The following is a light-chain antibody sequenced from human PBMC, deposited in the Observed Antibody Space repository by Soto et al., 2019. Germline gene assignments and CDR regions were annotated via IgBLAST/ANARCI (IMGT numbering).Light chain of an antibody. CDR2: GNS. J-gene: IGLJ2*01. CDR1: SSNIGAGDD. V-gene: IGLV1-40*01. Sequence: QSVLTQPPSVSGAPGQRVTISCTGSSSNIGAGDDVPWYQQHPGTAPKLLIYGNSNRPSGVPDRFSGSKSGTSASLAITGLQAEEDADYYCQSSDSSLSVVFGGGTKLTVL. CDR3: QSSDSSLSVV.